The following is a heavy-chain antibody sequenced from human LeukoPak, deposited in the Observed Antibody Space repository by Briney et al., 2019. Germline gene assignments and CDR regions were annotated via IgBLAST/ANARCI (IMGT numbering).Heavy chain of an antibody. J-gene: IGHJ5*02. Sequence: SETLSLTCTVSGGSISSYYWSWIRQPPGKGLEWIGYIYTSGSTDYNPSLKSRVTISVDTSKNQFSLKLSSVTAAHTAVYYCASSYSSSSFWFDPWGQGTLVTVSS. D-gene: IGHD6-6*01. CDR1: GGSISSYY. V-gene: IGHV4-4*09. CDR3: ASSYSSSSFWFDP. CDR2: IYTSGST.